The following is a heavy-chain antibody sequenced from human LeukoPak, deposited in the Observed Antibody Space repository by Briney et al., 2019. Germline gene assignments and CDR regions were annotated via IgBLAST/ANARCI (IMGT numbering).Heavy chain of an antibody. CDR2: VSGSGGGT. CDR1: GFTFKNYA. D-gene: IGHD3-9*01. Sequence: AGGSLRLSCAASGFTFKNYAMSWVRQAPGKGLEWVSAVSGSGGGTYYADSVKGRFTISRDNSKNTLYLQMNSLRAEDTAVYYCARFDTYYYYGMDVWGQGTTVTVSS. V-gene: IGHV3-23*01. J-gene: IGHJ6*02. CDR3: ARFDTYYYYGMDV.